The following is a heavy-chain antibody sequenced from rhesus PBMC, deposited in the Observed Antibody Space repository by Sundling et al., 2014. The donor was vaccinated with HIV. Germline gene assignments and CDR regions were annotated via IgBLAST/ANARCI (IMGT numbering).Heavy chain of an antibody. CDR2: IYGTDGST. Sequence: QVQLQESGPGLVKPSETLSLTCAVSGGSISDGYYWSWIRQTPGKGLEWIGYIYGTDGSTYYNPSLKSRVTISTDTSKNQFSLKLTSVTAADTAVYYCARGLFSGYYGGGIDYWGQGVLVTVSS. CDR3: ARGLFSGYYGGGIDY. D-gene: IGHD3-28*01. J-gene: IGHJ4*01. CDR1: GGSISDGYY. V-gene: IGHV4-106*01.